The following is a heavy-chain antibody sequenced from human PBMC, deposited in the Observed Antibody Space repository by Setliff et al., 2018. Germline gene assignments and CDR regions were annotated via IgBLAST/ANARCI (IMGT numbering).Heavy chain of an antibody. CDR1: GYNFKNYA. J-gene: IGHJ2*01. D-gene: IGHD3-22*01. V-gene: IGHV1-8*01. Sequence: ASVTVSCKASGYNFKNYAINWVRQATGQGLEWMGWMDPKTGDTGFAQKFQGRVTITSDTSINTVYLDLSGLKSDDTAVYFCVREHVDTTLIVVPIRGGYFDLWGRGRFVTVSS. CDR3: VREHVDTTLIVVPIRGGYFDL. CDR2: MDPKTGDT.